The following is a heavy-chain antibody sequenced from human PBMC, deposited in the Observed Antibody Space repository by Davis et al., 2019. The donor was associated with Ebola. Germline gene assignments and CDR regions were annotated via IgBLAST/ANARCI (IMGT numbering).Heavy chain of an antibody. V-gene: IGHV1-18*04. J-gene: IGHJ5*02. CDR2: ISAQNGAT. CDR1: GYSLTTGG. CDR3: AREIITVLRGGPVWSFDT. D-gene: IGHD3-10*01. Sequence: AASVKVSCKASGYSLTTGGITWVRQAPGQGLEWMGWISAQNGATAYAENLQDRVTLTTDTSTTTAYMELGSLRSDDTAVYYCAREIITVLRGGPVWSFDTWGQGTLVIVSS.